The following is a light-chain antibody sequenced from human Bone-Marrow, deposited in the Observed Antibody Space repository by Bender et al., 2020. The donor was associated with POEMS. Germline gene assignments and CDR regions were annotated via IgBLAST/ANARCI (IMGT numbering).Light chain of an antibody. Sequence: QSALTQPASVSGSAGQSITISCTGTRSDVGGYKYVSWYQQHPGKAPKLLIYEVNNRPSGVSDRFSGSKSGNTASLTISGLQTEDEADYYCCSYAGSSTVIFGGGTKVTAL. CDR3: CSYAGSSTVI. J-gene: IGLJ2*01. V-gene: IGLV2-14*01. CDR2: EVN. CDR1: RSDVGGYKY.